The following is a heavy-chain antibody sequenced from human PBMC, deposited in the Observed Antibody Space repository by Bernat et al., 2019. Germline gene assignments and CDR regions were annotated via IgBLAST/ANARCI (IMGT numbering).Heavy chain of an antibody. V-gene: IGHV1-3*05. CDR1: GYTLSTYA. J-gene: IGHJ4*02. CDR2: INAGNGYT. D-gene: IGHD3-10*01. CDR3: ARVLLDGGPFGY. Sequence: QVQLVQSGAEEKKPGASVKVSCKASGYTLSTYALHWVRQVPGQRLEWMGWINAGNGYTKFSQKFQGRVTLTRDSSASTAYMDLSSLTSEDTAVYYCARVLLDGGPFGYWGQGTLVTVSS.